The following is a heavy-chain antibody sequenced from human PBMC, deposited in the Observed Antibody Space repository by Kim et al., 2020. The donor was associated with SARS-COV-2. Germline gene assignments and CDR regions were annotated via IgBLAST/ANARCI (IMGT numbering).Heavy chain of an antibody. V-gene: IGHV3-23*01. D-gene: IGHD3-16*01. J-gene: IGHJ4*02. CDR1: GFPFSSCA. Sequence: GGSLRLSCAASGFPFSSCAMSWVRQAPGKGLEYVSTITNSGGSSYYSDSVKGRFTISRDISTSTLYLQMNSLSDEDTALYFCARVRGRQQVDRDRFGDHYFDYWGRGTLVTVSS. CDR2: ITNSGGSS. CDR3: ARVRGRQQVDRDRFGDHYFDY.